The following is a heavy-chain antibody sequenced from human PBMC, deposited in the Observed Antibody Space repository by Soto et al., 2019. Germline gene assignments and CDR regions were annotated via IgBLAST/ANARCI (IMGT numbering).Heavy chain of an antibody. CDR3: ARGTDYTQIASYHYGMDV. CDR2: AYYSGST. J-gene: IGHJ6*02. Sequence: SETLSLTCTVSGKSVSTFYWCWIRQPPGKGLEWIGHAYYSGSTNYDPSLKSRVTISVDMSKNQVSLRLTSVTAADTAVYYCARGTDYTQIASYHYGMDVWGQGTSVTVSS. V-gene: IGHV4-59*02. D-gene: IGHD4-4*01. CDR1: GKSVSTFY.